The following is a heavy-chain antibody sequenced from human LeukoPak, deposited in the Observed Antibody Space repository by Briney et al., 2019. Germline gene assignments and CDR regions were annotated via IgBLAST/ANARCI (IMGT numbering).Heavy chain of an antibody. J-gene: IGHJ4*02. Sequence: SETLSLTGAVSGYSISSGYYWGWIRQPPGKGLGWIGSIYHSGSTYYNPSLKSRVTISVDTSKNQFSLKLSSVTAADTAVYYCARLDAPNDYWGQGTLVTVSS. D-gene: IGHD1-1*01. CDR2: IYHSGST. CDR3: ARLDAPNDY. CDR1: GYSISSGYY. V-gene: IGHV4-38-2*01.